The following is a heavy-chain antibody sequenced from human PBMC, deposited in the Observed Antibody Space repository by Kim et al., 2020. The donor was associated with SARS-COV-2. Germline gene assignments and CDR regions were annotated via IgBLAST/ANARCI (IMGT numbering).Heavy chain of an antibody. D-gene: IGHD3-22*01. Sequence: GGSLRLSCAASGFTFSNYGMDWVRQAPGKGLEWVAVISYDGRNKYYGDSVKGRFTISRDNSKNTLYLQMNSLRAEDTAVYYCAKDRLYDSSGHYYSFDYWGQGTLIPLSS. CDR2: ISYDGRNK. V-gene: IGHV3-30*18. CDR1: GFTFSNYG. J-gene: IGHJ4*02. CDR3: AKDRLYDSSGHYYSFDY.